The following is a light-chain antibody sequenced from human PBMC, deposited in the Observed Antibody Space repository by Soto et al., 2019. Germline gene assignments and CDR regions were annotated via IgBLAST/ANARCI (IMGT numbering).Light chain of an antibody. CDR1: NIGSKG. V-gene: IGLV3-21*01. J-gene: IGLJ2*01. CDR3: QVWDSGSAHVL. Sequence: SYELTQPPSVSVAPGETARISCGGNNIGSKGVHWYQQKPGQAPVLVIYSDTDLPPVIPVRFSGSNSANMATLTISRVEAWYEADYYCQVWDSGSAHVLFGGGTKLTVL. CDR2: SDT.